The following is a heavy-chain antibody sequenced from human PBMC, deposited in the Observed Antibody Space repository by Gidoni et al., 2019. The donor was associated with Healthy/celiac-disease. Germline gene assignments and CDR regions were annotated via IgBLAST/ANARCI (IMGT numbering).Heavy chain of an antibody. CDR2: ISYDGSNK. D-gene: IGHD2-21*02. Sequence: QVQLVESGGGVVQPPPPLRPSCAASGFTFSSYGMHWVRQAPGKGLEWVAVISYDGSNKYYADSVKGRFTISRDNSKNTLYLQMNSLRAEDTAVYYCAKDPPHCGGDCYYPDYWGQGTLVTVSS. CDR1: GFTFSSYG. V-gene: IGHV3-30*18. J-gene: IGHJ4*02. CDR3: AKDPPHCGGDCYYPDY.